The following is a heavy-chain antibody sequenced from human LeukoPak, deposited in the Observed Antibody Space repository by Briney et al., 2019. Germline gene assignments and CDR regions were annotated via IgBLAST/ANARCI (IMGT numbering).Heavy chain of an antibody. V-gene: IGHV3-7*01. D-gene: IGHD6-19*01. Sequence: LLGGSLRLSCAASGFTFSQYWMSWVRQAPGKGLEWVANIKPDGSEKHYVDSVKGRFSISRDNTKNSLFLQISSLRGEDSAVYYCAKVKWVSSGYLDYWGQGTLVTVSS. J-gene: IGHJ4*02. CDR1: GFTFSQYW. CDR2: IKPDGSEK. CDR3: AKVKWVSSGYLDY.